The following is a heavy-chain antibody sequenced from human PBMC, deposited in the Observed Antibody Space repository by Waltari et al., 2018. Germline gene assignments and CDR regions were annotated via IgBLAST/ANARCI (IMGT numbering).Heavy chain of an antibody. Sequence: RQAPGKGLEWVAVISYDGSNKYYADSVKGRFTISRDNSKNTLYLQMNSLRAEDTAVYYCARDSSSWYFRDYYYYGMDVWGQGTTVTVSS. CDR2: ISYDGSNK. V-gene: IGHV3-30-3*01. J-gene: IGHJ6*02. CDR3: ARDSSSWYFRDYYYYGMDV. D-gene: IGHD6-13*01.